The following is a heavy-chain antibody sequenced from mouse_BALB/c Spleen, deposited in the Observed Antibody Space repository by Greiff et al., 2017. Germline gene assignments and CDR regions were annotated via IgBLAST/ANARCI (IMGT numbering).Heavy chain of an antibody. CDR2: IRLKSNNYAT. D-gene: IGHD2-14*01. V-gene: IGHV6-6*02. CDR1: GFTFSNYW. J-gene: IGHJ2*01. CDR3: TRTERYDKFDY. Sequence: EVKLMESGGGLVQPGGSMKLSCVASGFTFSNYWMNWVRQSPEKGLEWVAEIRLKSNNYATHYAESVKGRFTISRDDSKSSVYLQMNNLRAEDTGIYYCTRTERYDKFDYWGQGTTRTVSS.